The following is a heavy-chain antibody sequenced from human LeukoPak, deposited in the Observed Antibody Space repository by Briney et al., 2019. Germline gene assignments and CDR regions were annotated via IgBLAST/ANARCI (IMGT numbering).Heavy chain of an antibody. J-gene: IGHJ4*02. V-gene: IGHV3-7*01. CDR3: ARGFLDY. CDR1: GFNFNNYW. Sequence: PGGSLRLSCAASGFNFNNYWMTWVRQAPGKGLEWVTNINLDGAQKYYVDSVKGRFTISRDNAKNSLYLQMNSLRAEDTAVYYCARGFLDYWGQGTLVTVSS. CDR2: INLDGAQK. D-gene: IGHD3-3*01.